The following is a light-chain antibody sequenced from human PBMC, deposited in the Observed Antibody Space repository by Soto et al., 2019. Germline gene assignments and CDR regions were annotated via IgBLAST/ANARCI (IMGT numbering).Light chain of an antibody. CDR2: GNS. V-gene: IGLV1-40*01. Sequence: QAVVTQPPSVSGAPGQRVTISCTGSSSNIGAGYDVHWYQQLPGTAPKLLIYGNSNRPSGVPDRFSGSKSGTSASLAITGLQAEDEADYYCQSYDSSLWGVFGGGTKLTVL. J-gene: IGLJ2*01. CDR3: QSYDSSLWGV. CDR1: SSNIGAGYD.